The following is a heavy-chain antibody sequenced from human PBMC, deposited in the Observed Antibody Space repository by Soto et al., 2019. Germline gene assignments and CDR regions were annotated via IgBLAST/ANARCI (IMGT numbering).Heavy chain of an antibody. CDR1: ADTFTSYY. CDR3: VRGLRWRDLDF. Sequence: ASVKVSCKAPADTFTSYYIHWVRQAPGHGLEWMGIINPNGGSTRFAQTFQGRITMTTDTSTSTVYMELRSLRSEDTAVYYCVRGLRWRDLDFWGQGTTVTVSS. J-gene: IGHJ4*02. CDR2: INPNGGST. V-gene: IGHV1-46*01. D-gene: IGHD2-21*01.